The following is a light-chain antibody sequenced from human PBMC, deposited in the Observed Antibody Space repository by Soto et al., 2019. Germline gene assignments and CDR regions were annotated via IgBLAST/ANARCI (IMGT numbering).Light chain of an antibody. CDR3: QTWATGIQV. CDR2: LKSDGRH. CDR1: SGHNTYS. V-gene: IGLV4-69*01. J-gene: IGLJ2*01. Sequence: QPVLTQSPSASASLGASVKLTCTLSSGHNTYSIAWHQQQPEKGPRFLMKLKSDGRHSRGDGIPDRFSGSSSGAERYLTISSLQSEDEADYYCQTWATGIQVFGGGTKLTVL.